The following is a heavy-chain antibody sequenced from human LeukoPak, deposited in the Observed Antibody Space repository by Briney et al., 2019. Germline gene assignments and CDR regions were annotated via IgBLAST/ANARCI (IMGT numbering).Heavy chain of an antibody. V-gene: IGHV3-48*01. D-gene: IGHD3-22*01. J-gene: IGHJ6*02. Sequence: GGSLRLSCAASGFTSSSYSMNWVRQAPGKGLEWVSHITASGTAMFYADSVKGRFTISRDNAKNSLYLQMNSLRAGDTAVYYCARERQTYYYDSSGYSFLCYYYGMDVWGQGTTVTVSS. CDR3: ARERQTYYYDSSGYSFLCYYYGMDV. CDR1: GFTSSSYS. CDR2: ITASGTAM.